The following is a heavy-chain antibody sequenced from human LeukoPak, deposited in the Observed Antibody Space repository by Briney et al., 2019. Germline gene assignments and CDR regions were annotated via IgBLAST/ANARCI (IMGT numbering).Heavy chain of an antibody. D-gene: IGHD3-22*01. J-gene: IGHJ4*02. CDR3: ARDIYYDSSGYYGSVY. Sequence: GGSLRLSCAASGFTFSDYALGWVRQAPGKGLEWVSYISSSSSTIYYADSVKGRFTISRDNAKNSLYLQMNSLRAEDTAVYYCARDIYYDSSGYYGSVYWGQGTLVTVSS. V-gene: IGHV3-48*04. CDR2: ISSSSSTI. CDR1: GFTFSDYA.